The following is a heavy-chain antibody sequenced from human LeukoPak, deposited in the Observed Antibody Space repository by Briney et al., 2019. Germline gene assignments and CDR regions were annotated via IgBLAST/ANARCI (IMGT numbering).Heavy chain of an antibody. V-gene: IGHV1-69*04. CDR3: AREDYGGNSRYFDL. D-gene: IGHD4-23*01. J-gene: IGHJ2*01. CDR2: IIPILGIA. Sequence: SVKVSCKASGGTLSSYAISWVRQAPGQGLEWMGRIIPILGIANYAQKFQGRVTITADKSTSTAYMELSSLRSEDTAVYYCAREDYGGNSRYFDLWGRGTLVTVSS. CDR1: GGTLSSYA.